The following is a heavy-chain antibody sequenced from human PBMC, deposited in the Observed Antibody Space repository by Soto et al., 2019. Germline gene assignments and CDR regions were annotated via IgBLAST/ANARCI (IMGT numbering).Heavy chain of an antibody. CDR3: ARLVLQIFGVVIKYYFDY. D-gene: IGHD3-3*01. J-gene: IGHJ4*02. V-gene: IGHV4-34*01. CDR1: GGSFSGYY. Sequence: SETLSLTCAVYGGSFSGYYWSWIRQPPGKGLEWIGEINHSGSTNYNPSLKSRVTISVDTSKNQFSLKLSSVTAADTAVYYCARLVLQIFGVVIKYYFDYWGQGTLVTVSS. CDR2: INHSGST.